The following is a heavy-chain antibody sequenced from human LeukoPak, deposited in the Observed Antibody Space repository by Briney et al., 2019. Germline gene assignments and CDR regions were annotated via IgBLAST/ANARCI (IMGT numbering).Heavy chain of an antibody. D-gene: IGHD6-19*01. J-gene: IGHJ3*02. V-gene: IGHV3-21*01. CDR1: GFTFRSYS. CDR2: INNNSCYI. CDR3: SRDGYIEVAGLPNTGAGQGHYDAFDI. Sequence: GGSLRLSCAASGFTFRSYSMNWVRQAPGKGLERVSPINNNSCYIYYAGSMRGRFTISRENAKNSLYMEMKSLRAENTAVYYCSRDGYIEVAGLPNTGAGQGHYDAFDIWGEGTMVTVSS.